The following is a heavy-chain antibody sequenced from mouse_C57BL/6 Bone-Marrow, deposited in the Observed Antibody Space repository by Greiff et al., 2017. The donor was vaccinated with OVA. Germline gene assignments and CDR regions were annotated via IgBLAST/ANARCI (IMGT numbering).Heavy chain of an antibody. CDR3: AREGGSRVWYFDV. Sequence: QVQLQQPGAELVRPGSSVKLSCKASGYTFTSYWMDWVKQRPGQGLEWIGNIYPSDSETHYNQKFKDKATLTVDKSSSTAYMQLSSLTSEDSAVYYCAREGGSRVWYFDVWGTGTTVTVSS. D-gene: IGHD1-1*01. V-gene: IGHV1-61*01. CDR2: IYPSDSET. J-gene: IGHJ1*03. CDR1: GYTFTSYW.